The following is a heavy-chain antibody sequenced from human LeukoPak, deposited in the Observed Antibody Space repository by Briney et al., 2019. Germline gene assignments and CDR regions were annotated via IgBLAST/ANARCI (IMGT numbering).Heavy chain of an antibody. CDR2: INPNSGGT. Sequence: ASVKVSCKASGYTFTGYYTHWVRQAPGQGLEWMGWINPNSGGTNYAQKFQGWVTMTRDTSISTAYMELSRLRSDDTAVYYCARDARSMVRGAVASGSFDYWGQGTLVTVSS. CDR3: ARDARSMVRGAVASGSFDY. V-gene: IGHV1-2*04. D-gene: IGHD3-10*01. J-gene: IGHJ4*02. CDR1: GYTFTGYY.